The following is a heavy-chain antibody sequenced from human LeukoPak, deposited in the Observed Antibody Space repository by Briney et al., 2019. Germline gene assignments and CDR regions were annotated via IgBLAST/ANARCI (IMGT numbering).Heavy chain of an antibody. J-gene: IGHJ4*02. CDR3: ASGTYYYGSGSLPLLGY. CDR2: ISAYNGNT. Sequence: ASVKVSCKASGYTFTSYDISWVRQAPGQGLEWMGWISAYNGNTNYAQKLQGRVTMTTDTSTSTAYMELRSLRSDDTAVYYCASGTYYYGSGSLPLLGYWGQGTLVTVSS. D-gene: IGHD3-10*01. V-gene: IGHV1-18*01. CDR1: GYTFTSYD.